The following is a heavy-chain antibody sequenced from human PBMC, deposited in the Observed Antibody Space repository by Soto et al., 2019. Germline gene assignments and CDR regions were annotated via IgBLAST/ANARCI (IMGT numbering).Heavy chain of an antibody. J-gene: IGHJ6*03. Sequence: ASVKVSCKASGYTFTSYGISWVRQAPGQGLEWMGWISAYNGNTNYAQKLQGRVTMTTDTSTGTAYMELRSLRSDDTAVYYCARARVPVAGTGYYYYYYMDVWGKGTTVTVSS. CDR1: GYTFTSYG. D-gene: IGHD6-19*01. CDR3: ARARVPVAGTGYYYYYYMDV. V-gene: IGHV1-18*01. CDR2: ISAYNGNT.